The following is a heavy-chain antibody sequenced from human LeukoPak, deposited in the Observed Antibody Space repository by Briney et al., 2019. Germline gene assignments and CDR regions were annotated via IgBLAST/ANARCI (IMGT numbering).Heavy chain of an antibody. Sequence: SETLSLTCAVYGGSFSGYYWSWIRQPPGKGLEWIGEINHSGSTNYNPSLKSRVTISVGTSKNQFSLKLSSVTAADTAVYYCARGGSGWLQFYPMYYFDYWGQGTLVTVSS. CDR2: INHSGST. J-gene: IGHJ4*02. D-gene: IGHD5-24*01. CDR1: GGSFSGYY. CDR3: ARGGSGWLQFYPMYYFDY. V-gene: IGHV4-34*01.